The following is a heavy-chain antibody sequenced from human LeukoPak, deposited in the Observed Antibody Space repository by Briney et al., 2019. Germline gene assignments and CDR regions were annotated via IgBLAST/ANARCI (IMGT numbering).Heavy chain of an antibody. V-gene: IGHV3-53*01. CDR1: GFTVSSNY. D-gene: IGHD2-2*01. CDR2: IYGGGNT. Sequence: PGGSLRLSCAASGFTVSSNYMSWVRQAPGKGLEWVSVIYGGGNTYYADFVKGRFTISRDNSKNTLYLQVNSLRAEDTAVYCCAREDQLLSFDYWGQGTLVTVSS. CDR3: AREDQLLSFDY. J-gene: IGHJ4*02.